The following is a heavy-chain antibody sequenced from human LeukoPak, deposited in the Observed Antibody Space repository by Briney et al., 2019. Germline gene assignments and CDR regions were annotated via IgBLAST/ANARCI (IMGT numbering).Heavy chain of an antibody. V-gene: IGHV4-4*09. CDR1: GGSISSYY. D-gene: IGHD6-13*01. CDR2: IYTSGST. J-gene: IGHJ5*02. Sequence: SETLSLTCTVSGGSISSYYWSWIRQPPRKGLEWIGYIYTSGSTNYNPSLKSRATISVDASKNQFSLKLSSVTAADTAVYYCARHPLGSWYWFDPWGQGTLVTVSS. CDR3: ARHPLGSWYWFDP.